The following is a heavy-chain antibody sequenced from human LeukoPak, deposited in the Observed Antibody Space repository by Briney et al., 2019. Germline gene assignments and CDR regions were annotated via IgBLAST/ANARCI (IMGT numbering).Heavy chain of an antibody. CDR2: ISSSGSTI. CDR3: ARDYYDSSGIFDY. D-gene: IGHD3-22*01. J-gene: IGHJ4*02. Sequence: AGGSLRLSCAASGFTFSDYYMSWIRQAPGKGLEWVSYISSSGSTIYYADSVKGRFTISRDNAKNSLYLQMNSLRAEDTAVYYCARDYYDSSGIFDYWGQGTLVTVSS. CDR1: GFTFSDYY. V-gene: IGHV3-11*01.